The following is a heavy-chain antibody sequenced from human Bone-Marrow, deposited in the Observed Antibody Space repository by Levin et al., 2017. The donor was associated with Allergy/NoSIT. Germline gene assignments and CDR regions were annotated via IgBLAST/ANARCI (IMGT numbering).Heavy chain of an antibody. J-gene: IGHJ4*02. Sequence: GESLKISCAASGFIVSSHYMSWVRQAPGKGLEWVSVIYSGGDTFYAESVKGRFTISRDNSKNTLYLQMNSLIAEDTAVYYCAKNGGWYGAGYFDYWGQGTLVTVSS. CDR3: AKNGGWYGAGYFDY. V-gene: IGHV3-66*02. CDR2: IYSGGDT. D-gene: IGHD6-19*01. CDR1: GFIVSSHY.